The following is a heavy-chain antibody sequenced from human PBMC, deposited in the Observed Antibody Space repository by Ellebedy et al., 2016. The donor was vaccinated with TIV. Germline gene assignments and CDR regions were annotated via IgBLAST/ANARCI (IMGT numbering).Heavy chain of an antibody. CDR3: ARTTTMTTFGPFDL. CDR2: ISSTTDTI. Sequence: GESLKISCAASGFTFSNYNMNWVRQAPGKGLDYVSFISSTTDTIYYADAVKGRFTISRDNSKNTLYLQLNNLRAGDTALYYCARTTTMTTFGPFDLWGQGTRVTVSS. D-gene: IGHD3-16*01. CDR1: GFTFSNYN. J-gene: IGHJ3*01. V-gene: IGHV3-48*01.